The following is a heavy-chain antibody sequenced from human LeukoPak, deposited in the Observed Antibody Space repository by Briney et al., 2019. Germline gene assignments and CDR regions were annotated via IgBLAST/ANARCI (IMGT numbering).Heavy chain of an antibody. CDR1: GFTFDDYS. Sequence: QPGRSLRLSCAASGFTFDDYSMHWVRQAPGKGLEWVSLISWDGGSTYYADSVKGRFSISRDNSKNSLYLQMNSLRPEDTALYYCAKDMGSSGWHEVSIDYWGQGTLVTVSS. CDR3: AKDMGSSGWHEVSIDY. V-gene: IGHV3-43*01. J-gene: IGHJ4*02. D-gene: IGHD6-19*01. CDR2: ISWDGGST.